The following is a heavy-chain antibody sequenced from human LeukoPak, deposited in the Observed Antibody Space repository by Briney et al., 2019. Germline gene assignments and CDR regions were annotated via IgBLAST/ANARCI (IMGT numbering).Heavy chain of an antibody. CDR2: IYSGGST. CDR3: ARVGFNYDSSGCFDY. V-gene: IGHV3-53*04. Sequence: GGSLRLSCAASGFTVSSNYMSWVRQAPGKGLEWVSVIYSGGSTYYADSVKGRFTISRHNSKNTLYLQMDSLRAEDTAVYYCARVGFNYDSSGCFDYWGQGTLVTVSS. CDR1: GFTVSSNY. J-gene: IGHJ4*02. D-gene: IGHD3-22*01.